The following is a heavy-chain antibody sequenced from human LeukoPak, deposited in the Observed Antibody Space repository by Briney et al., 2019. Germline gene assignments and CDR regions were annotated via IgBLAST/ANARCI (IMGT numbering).Heavy chain of an antibody. J-gene: IGHJ5*02. CDR3: AKAGTTGIHHWFDP. CDR2: FYHSGGS. V-gene: IGHV4-38-2*01. CDR1: GYSISNDYY. D-gene: IGHD1-1*01. Sequence: SETLSLTCVVSGYSISNDYYWGWIRRPPGKGLEWMGNFYHSGGSYYNPSLKSRVTILVDTSKNQFSLKLSSVTAADTAVYYCAKAGTTGIHHWFDPWGQGNLVTVSS.